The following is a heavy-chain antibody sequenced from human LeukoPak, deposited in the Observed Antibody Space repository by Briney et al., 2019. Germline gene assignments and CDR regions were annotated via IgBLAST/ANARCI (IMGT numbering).Heavy chain of an antibody. J-gene: IGHJ4*02. D-gene: IGHD2-2*02. Sequence: KPSETLSLTCTVSGGSISSSSYYWGWIRQPPGKGLEWLGSIYYSGSTYYNPSLKSRVTISVDTSKNLFSLKLSYVTGADTAVYYCARKAGDVVVPAAIGDYWGQGTLVTVSS. CDR1: GGSISSSSYY. CDR2: IYYSGST. CDR3: ARKAGDVVVPAAIGDY. V-gene: IGHV4-39*01.